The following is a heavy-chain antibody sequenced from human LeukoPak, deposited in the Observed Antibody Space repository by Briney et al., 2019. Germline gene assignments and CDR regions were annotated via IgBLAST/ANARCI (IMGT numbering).Heavy chain of an antibody. J-gene: IGHJ6*02. V-gene: IGHV3-9*01. CDR2: ISWNSGSI. CDR3: AKDMVRGFYGMDV. D-gene: IGHD3-10*01. CDR1: GFTFDDYA. Sequence: GRSLRPSCAASGFTFDDYAMHWVRQAPGKGLEWVSGISWNSGSIGYADSVKGRFTISRDNAKNSLYLQMNSLRAEDTALYYCAKDMVRGFYGMDVWGQGTTVTVSS.